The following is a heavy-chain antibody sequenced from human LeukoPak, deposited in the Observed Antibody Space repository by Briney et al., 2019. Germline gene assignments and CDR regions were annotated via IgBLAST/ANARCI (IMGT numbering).Heavy chain of an antibody. CDR1: GFTFTSYS. CDR2: TSDRGDYT. Sequence: GGSLRLSCAAPGFTFTSYSMSWVRQAPGKGLEWVSGTSDRGDYTYYADSVKGRFTISRDSSKNTLFLQMNSLRAEDTALYFCARKAQYNGHYPLDYWGQGTLVTVSS. J-gene: IGHJ4*02. CDR3: ARKAQYNGHYPLDY. V-gene: IGHV3-23*01. D-gene: IGHD1-7*01.